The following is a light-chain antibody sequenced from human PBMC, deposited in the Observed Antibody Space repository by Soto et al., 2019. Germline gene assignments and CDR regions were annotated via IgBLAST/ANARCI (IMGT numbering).Light chain of an antibody. CDR2: DAS. CDR3: QQRSTLPPIS. CDR1: QSISGT. V-gene: IGKV3-11*01. Sequence: IVMTQSPATLSVSTGGRATLSCRASQSISGTLAWYQQKLGQPPRLPIYDASNRATGIPVRFSGSGSGTDFTLTISSLEPEDFAVYYCQQRSTLPPISFGPGTNVDNK. J-gene: IGKJ3*01.